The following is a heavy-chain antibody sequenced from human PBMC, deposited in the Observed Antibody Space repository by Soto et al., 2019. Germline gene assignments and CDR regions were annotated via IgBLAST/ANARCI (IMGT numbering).Heavy chain of an antibody. CDR2: IIPIFGTA. CDR1: GGTFSSYA. CDR3: ARDQTEYCSGGSCYYNWFDP. Sequence: SVKVSCKASGGTFSSYAISWVRQAPGQGLEWMGGIIPIFGTANYAQKFQGRVTITADESTSTAYMELSSLRSEDTAVYYCARDQTEYCSGGSCYYNWFDPWGQGTLVTVS. D-gene: IGHD2-15*01. J-gene: IGHJ5*02. V-gene: IGHV1-69*13.